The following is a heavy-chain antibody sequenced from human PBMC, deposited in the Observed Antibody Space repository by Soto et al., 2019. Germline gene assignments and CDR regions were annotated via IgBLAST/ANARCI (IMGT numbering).Heavy chain of an antibody. Sequence: GASVKVSCKASGGTFSSYAISWVRQAPGQGLEWMGGIIPIFGTANYAQKFQGRVTITADESTSTAYMELSSLRSEDTAVYYCARGKQQLVPLYYFDYWGQGNLVTVSS. J-gene: IGHJ4*02. CDR1: GGTFSSYA. D-gene: IGHD6-13*01. V-gene: IGHV1-69*13. CDR2: IIPIFGTA. CDR3: ARGKQQLVPLYYFDY.